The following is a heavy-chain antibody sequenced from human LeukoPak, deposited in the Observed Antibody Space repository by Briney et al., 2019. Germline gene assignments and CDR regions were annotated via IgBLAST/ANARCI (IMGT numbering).Heavy chain of an antibody. J-gene: IGHJ4*02. V-gene: IGHV1-2*02. CDR1: GYTFTGYY. CDR2: INPNSAVT. Sequence: ASVKVSCKASGYTFTGYYIHWVRQAPGQGLEGRGWINPNSAVTNYAQMFQARVTMTRDTSISTAYMELSRLRSDDTAVYYCARCGSGSYYLLFTCWGQGTLVTVSS. D-gene: IGHD3-10*01. CDR3: ARCGSGSYYLLFTC.